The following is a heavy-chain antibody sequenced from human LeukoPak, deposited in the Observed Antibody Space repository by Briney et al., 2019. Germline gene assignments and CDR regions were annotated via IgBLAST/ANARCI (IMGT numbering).Heavy chain of an antibody. CDR3: VAEIGARDFGD. Sequence: PGGSLRLSCAASGFTFSSYAMSWVRQAPGKGLEWVSAISGSGGSTYYADSVKGRFTISRDNSKNTLYLQMNSLRGDDTAVYYCVAEIGARDFGDWGQGTLVTVSS. J-gene: IGHJ4*02. CDR2: ISGSGGST. D-gene: IGHD3-10*01. CDR1: GFTFSSYA. V-gene: IGHV3-23*01.